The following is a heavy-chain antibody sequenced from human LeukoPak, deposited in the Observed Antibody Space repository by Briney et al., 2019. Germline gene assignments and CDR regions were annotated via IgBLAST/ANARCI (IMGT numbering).Heavy chain of an antibody. J-gene: IGHJ5*02. CDR1: GGSISSGGYY. CDR3: ARYPQYSSGWTGWFDP. CDR2: IYYSGST. D-gene: IGHD6-19*01. Sequence: SQTLSLTCTVSGGSISSGGYYWSWIRQHPGKGLEWIGYIYYSGSTYYNPSLKSRVTISVDTSKNQFSLKLSSVTAADTAVYYCARYPQYSSGWTGWFDPWGQGTLVTVSS. V-gene: IGHV4-31*03.